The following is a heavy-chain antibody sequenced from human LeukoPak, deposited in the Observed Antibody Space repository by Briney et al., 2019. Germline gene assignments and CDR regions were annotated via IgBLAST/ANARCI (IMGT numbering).Heavy chain of an antibody. V-gene: IGHV1-46*01. CDR3: ASPPAYSYGYRFDYYYGMDV. D-gene: IGHD5-18*01. CDR2: INPSGGST. Sequence: ASVKVSCKASGYTFTSYYMHWVRQAPGQGLEWMGIINPSGGSTSYAQKFQGRVTITADESTSTAYMELSSLRSEDTAVYYCASPPAYSYGYRFDYYYGMDVWGQGTTVTVSS. CDR1: GYTFTSYY. J-gene: IGHJ6*02.